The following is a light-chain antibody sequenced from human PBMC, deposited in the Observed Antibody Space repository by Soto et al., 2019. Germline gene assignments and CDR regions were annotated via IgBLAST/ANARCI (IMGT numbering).Light chain of an antibody. V-gene: IGKV1-39*01. Sequence: DIQMTHSPSSLAAAIGDRVTITCRASQSVSSYLNWYQQKPGKAPELLIYAVSTLRSGVPLRFSGSGSGTDFTLTISSLQPEDFATYYCQQSSSASWTFGQGTKVDI. CDR3: QQSSSASWT. CDR2: AVS. CDR1: QSVSSY. J-gene: IGKJ1*01.